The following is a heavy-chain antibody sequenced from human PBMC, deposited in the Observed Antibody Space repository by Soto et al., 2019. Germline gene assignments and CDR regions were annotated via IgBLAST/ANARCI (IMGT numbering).Heavy chain of an antibody. V-gene: IGHV3-74*01. J-gene: IGHJ4*02. CDR3: ATIFDY. Sequence: GGSLRLSCAASGFTFSNYWMHWVRQTPGKGLVWVSRVDGDGSGTSYADSVTGRFTISRDNAKSTLYLQMNSLRAEDTAVYYCATIFDYWGQGVLVTVSS. CDR1: GFTFSNYW. CDR2: VDGDGSGT.